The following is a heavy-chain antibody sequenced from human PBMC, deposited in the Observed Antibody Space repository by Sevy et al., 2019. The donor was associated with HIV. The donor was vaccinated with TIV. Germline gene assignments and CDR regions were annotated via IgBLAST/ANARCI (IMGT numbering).Heavy chain of an antibody. Sequence: GGSLRLSCAASGFTFDSYAMSWVRQVPGKGLEWVSSISGSGYSTYYADSVKGRFIISRDSSKNMVFLQMDSLRVEDSAVYFCAKDRVTVFGVVVTFDSWGPGTLVTVSS. CDR2: ISGSGYST. D-gene: IGHD3-3*01. CDR3: AKDRVTVFGVVVTFDS. CDR1: GFTFDSYA. V-gene: IGHV3-23*01. J-gene: IGHJ4*02.